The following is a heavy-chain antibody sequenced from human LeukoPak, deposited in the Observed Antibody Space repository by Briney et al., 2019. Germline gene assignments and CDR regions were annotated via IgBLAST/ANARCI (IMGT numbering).Heavy chain of an antibody. V-gene: IGHV4-59*08. Sequence: SETLSLTCTVSGGSISSYYWSWIRQPPGKGLEWIGYIYYSGSTNYNPSLKSRVTISVDTSKNQFSLKLSSVTAADTAVYYCARHTYYYDGSFDYWGQGTLVTVSS. CDR3: ARHTYYYDGSFDY. CDR2: IYYSGST. D-gene: IGHD3-22*01. J-gene: IGHJ4*02. CDR1: GGSISSYY.